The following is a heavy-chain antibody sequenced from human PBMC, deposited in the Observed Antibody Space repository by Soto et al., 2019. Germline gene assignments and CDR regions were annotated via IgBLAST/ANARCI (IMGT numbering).Heavy chain of an antibody. CDR2: IDPSDSYT. D-gene: IGHD2-2*02. J-gene: IGHJ6*02. Sequence: ESLKISCKGSGYSFTSYWISWVRQMPGKGLEWMGRIDPSDSYTNYSPSFQGHVIISADKSISTAYLQWSSLKASDTAMYYCARQRVDKGYCTSTSCYKEVGFAYYYGMDVWGQGTTVTVSS. CDR3: ARQRVDKGYCTSTSCYKEVGFAYYYGMDV. CDR1: GYSFTSYW. V-gene: IGHV5-10-1*01.